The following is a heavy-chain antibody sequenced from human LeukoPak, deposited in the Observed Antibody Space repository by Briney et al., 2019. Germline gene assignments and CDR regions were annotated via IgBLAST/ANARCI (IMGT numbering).Heavy chain of an antibody. CDR2: ITGGADIT. Sequence: PGGSLRLSCAASGFTFSNYAMTWVRQAPGKGLEWVSLITGGADITYYADSVKGRFTISRDNSKNMLFLQMNSLRVEDTAVYYCAKDPPSGYCSGGTCNDSPFDSWGQGTLVTVSS. J-gene: IGHJ4*02. D-gene: IGHD2-15*01. V-gene: IGHV3-23*01. CDR1: GFTFSNYA. CDR3: AKDPPSGYCSGGTCNDSPFDS.